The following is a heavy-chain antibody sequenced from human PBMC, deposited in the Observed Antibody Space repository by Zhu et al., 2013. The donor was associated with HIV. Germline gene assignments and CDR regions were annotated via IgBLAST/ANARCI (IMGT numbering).Heavy chain of an antibody. Sequence: QVQLVQSGAEVKKPGASVKVSCKASGYTFTGYYMHWVRQAPGQGLEWMGWINPNSGGTNYAQKFQGRVTMTRDTSISTAYMELSRLRSDDTAVYYCARDPLRLIDYNEGYFDQWGQGTLVTVSS. CDR3: ARDPLRLIDYNEGYFDQ. CDR1: GYTFTGYY. CDR2: INPNSGGT. J-gene: IGHJ4*02. D-gene: IGHD5-12*01. V-gene: IGHV1-2*02.